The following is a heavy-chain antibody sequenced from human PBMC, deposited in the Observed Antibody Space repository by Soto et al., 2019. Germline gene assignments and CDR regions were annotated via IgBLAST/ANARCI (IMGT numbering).Heavy chain of an antibody. D-gene: IGHD3-10*01. CDR3: AHHPYYGLGSYSFDY. Sequence: QITLKESGPTLVRPTQTLTLTCTFSGFSLTTSGVGVGWIRQPPGKALEWLAVIYWDDDKRYSSSLKSRHTIPKDTSKNQVVLTMTKMDPVDTATYYGAHHPYYGLGSYSFDYWGQGTLVTVSS. J-gene: IGHJ4*02. V-gene: IGHV2-5*02. CDR2: IYWDDDK. CDR1: GFSLTTSGVG.